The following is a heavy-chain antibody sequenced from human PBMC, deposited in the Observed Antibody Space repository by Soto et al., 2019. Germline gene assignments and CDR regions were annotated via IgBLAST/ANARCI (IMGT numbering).Heavy chain of an antibody. CDR2: VNHSGKT. CDR3: AAMYYDFWSATLNSAY. V-gene: IGHV4-34*01. CDR1: GGSFINYS. D-gene: IGHD3-3*01. J-gene: IGHJ4*02. Sequence: HVQLHHWGAGLLKPSETLSLTCAVYGGSFINYSYSWIRQAPGKGLEWIGEVNHSGKTDYNPSLKSRGTISVETSKNQFSLKLISVTAADTAVYYCAAMYYDFWSATLNSAYWGQGTPVTVSS.